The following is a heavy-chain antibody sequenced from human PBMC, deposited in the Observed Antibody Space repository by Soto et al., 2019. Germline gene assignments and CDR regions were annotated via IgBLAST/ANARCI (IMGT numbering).Heavy chain of an antibody. CDR3: ARGLQAGYSGTYDLDY. D-gene: IGHD1-26*01. J-gene: IGHJ4*02. V-gene: IGHV3-30-3*01. CDR1: GFSFSRYK. Sequence: QVQLVESGGGVVQPGRSLRLSCAASGFSFSRYKMHWVRQAPGKGLEWVAVISFDGGTKNYADSVKGRFTISRDNSKNTLSLQMNSLRTDDTAIYYCARGLQAGYSGTYDLDYWGQGTLVTVSS. CDR2: ISFDGGTK.